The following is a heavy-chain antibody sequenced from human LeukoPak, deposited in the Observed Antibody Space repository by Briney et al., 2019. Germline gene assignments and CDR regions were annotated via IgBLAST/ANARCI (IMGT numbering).Heavy chain of an antibody. CDR2: IYTSGST. D-gene: IGHD2-2*01. CDR3: AREDCSSTSCSYYYYYYMDV. Sequence: SETLSLTCTVSDGSINGYYWSWIRQPAGKGLEWIGRIYTSGSTNYNPSLKSRVTMSVDTSKNQFSLKLSSVTAADTAVYYCAREDCSSTSCSYYYYYYMDVWGKGTTVTVSS. V-gene: IGHV4-4*07. J-gene: IGHJ6*03. CDR1: DGSINGYY.